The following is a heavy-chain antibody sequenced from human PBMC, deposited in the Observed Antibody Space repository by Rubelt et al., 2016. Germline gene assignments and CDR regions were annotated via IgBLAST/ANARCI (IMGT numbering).Heavy chain of an antibody. CDR1: GASIINSNYC. CDR2: IYNTGTT. J-gene: IGHJ6*03. V-gene: IGHV4-39*07. D-gene: IGHD3-22*01. Sequence: QLQLQESGPGHVKPSETLSLTCSVSGASIINSNYCWGWIRQSPGKGLEWIGGIYNTGTTYYNPSVKSRCRVSVDTSKNQVSLKLSSVTAADTAVYYCARAVSYYDSSGYGYYYYMDVWGKGTTVTVSS. CDR3: ARAVSYYDSSGYGYYYYMDV.